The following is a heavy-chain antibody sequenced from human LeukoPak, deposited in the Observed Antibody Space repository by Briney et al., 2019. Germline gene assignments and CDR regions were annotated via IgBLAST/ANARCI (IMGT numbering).Heavy chain of an antibody. CDR2: IIPILGIA. D-gene: IGHD2-2*02. J-gene: IGHJ4*02. Sequence: SVKVSRKASGGTFSSYTISWVRQAPGQGLEWMGRIIPILGIANYAQNFQGRVTITRDKSTSTAYMELSSLRSADTAVYYCAECSSTSCYTGGGFDYWGQGTLVTVSS. CDR3: AECSSTSCYTGGGFDY. CDR1: GGTFSSYT. V-gene: IGHV1-69*02.